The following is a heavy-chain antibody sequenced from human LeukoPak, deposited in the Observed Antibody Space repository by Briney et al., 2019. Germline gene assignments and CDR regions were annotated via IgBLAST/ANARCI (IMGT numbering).Heavy chain of an antibody. CDR1: GGSISSSSYY. D-gene: IGHD1-26*01. V-gene: IGHV4-39*01. CDR2: IYYSGST. Sequence: NPSETLSLTCTVSGGSISSSSYYWGWIRQPPGKGLEWIGSIYYSGSTNYNPSLKSRVTISVDTSKNQFSLKLSSVTAADTAVYYCARHWGQWELLGGGDYFDYWGQGTLVTVSS. J-gene: IGHJ4*02. CDR3: ARHWGQWELLGGGDYFDY.